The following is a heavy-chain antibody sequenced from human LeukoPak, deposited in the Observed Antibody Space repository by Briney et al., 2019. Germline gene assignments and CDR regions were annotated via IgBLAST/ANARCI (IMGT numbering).Heavy chain of an antibody. D-gene: IGHD3-22*01. J-gene: IGHJ3*02. CDR1: GGSISSYY. V-gene: IGHV4-59*12. CDR2: IYYSGST. Sequence: SETLSLTCTVSGGSISSYYWSWIRQPPGKGLEWIGYIYYSGSTNYNPSLKSRVTISVDTSKNQLSLKLNSVTAADTAVYYCARDNDSYAFDIWGQGTMVTVSS. CDR3: ARDNDSYAFDI.